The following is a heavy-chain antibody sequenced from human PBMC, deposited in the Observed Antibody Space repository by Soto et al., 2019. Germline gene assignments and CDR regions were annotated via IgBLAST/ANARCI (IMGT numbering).Heavy chain of an antibody. J-gene: IGHJ4*02. Sequence: GGSLRLSCAASGFTFSSYGMHWVRQAPGKGLEWVAVIWYDGSNKYYADSVKGRFTISRDNSKNTLYLQMNSLRAEDTAVYYCARETEAAAGLFDYWGQGTLVTVSS. D-gene: IGHD6-13*01. CDR1: GFTFSSYG. V-gene: IGHV3-33*01. CDR2: IWYDGSNK. CDR3: ARETEAAAGLFDY.